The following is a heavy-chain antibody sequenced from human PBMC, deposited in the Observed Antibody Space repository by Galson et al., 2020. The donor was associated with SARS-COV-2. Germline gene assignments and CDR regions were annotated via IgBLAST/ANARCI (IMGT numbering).Heavy chain of an antibody. CDR3: AREGAWYLGYFDH. CDR1: GFTFNNYA. V-gene: IGHV3-48*03. Sequence: GGSLRLSCAASGFTFNNYAMSWVRQAPGKGLEWVSYISSSGGSIYYANSVQGRFTISRDNAKNSLYLQMNSLRAEDTAVYYCAREGAWYLGYFDHWGQGTLVTVSS. CDR2: ISSSGGSI. D-gene: IGHD6-19*01. J-gene: IGHJ4*02.